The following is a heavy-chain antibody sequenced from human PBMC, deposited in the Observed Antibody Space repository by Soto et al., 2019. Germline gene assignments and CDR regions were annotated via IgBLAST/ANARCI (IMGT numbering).Heavy chain of an antibody. CDR1: SGSIDTTNW. Sequence: QVQLQESGPGLVKPSGTLSLTCAVSSGSIDTTNWWSWVRQPPGKGLEWIGEIFHSGNTNYNPSLARRVTISVDTSKNQFSLNLRSVTAADTAVYYCARRTWGMDVWGQGTTVTVSS. J-gene: IGHJ6*02. CDR2: IFHSGNT. D-gene: IGHD2-8*01. CDR3: ARRTWGMDV. V-gene: IGHV4-4*02.